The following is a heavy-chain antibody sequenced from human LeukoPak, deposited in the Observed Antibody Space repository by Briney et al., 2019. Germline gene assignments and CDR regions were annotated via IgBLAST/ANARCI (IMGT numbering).Heavy chain of an antibody. J-gene: IGHJ4*02. D-gene: IGHD3-22*01. V-gene: IGHV1-69*05. CDR1: GGTFSSYA. Sequence: GSSVKVSCKASGGTFSSYAISWVRQAPGQGLEWMGGITPIFGTANYAQKFQGRVTITTDESTSTVYMELSSLRSEDTAVYYCARQSGDSSGYFQYYFDYWGQGTLVTVSS. CDR3: ARQSGDSSGYFQYYFDY. CDR2: ITPIFGTA.